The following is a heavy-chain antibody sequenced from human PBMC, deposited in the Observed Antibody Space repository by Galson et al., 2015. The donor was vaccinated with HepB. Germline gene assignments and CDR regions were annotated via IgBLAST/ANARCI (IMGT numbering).Heavy chain of an antibody. CDR3: ASYASDI. CDR2: IEPIFGTP. Sequence: SVKVSCKASGATFNTYAFAWVRQAPGQGLEWMGAIEPIFGTPIYTDSLQGRVTITADKSTSTLEVSNLRSEDTAVYYCASYASDIWGQGTMVTVSS. CDR1: GATFNTYA. V-gene: IGHV1-69*06. J-gene: IGHJ3*02.